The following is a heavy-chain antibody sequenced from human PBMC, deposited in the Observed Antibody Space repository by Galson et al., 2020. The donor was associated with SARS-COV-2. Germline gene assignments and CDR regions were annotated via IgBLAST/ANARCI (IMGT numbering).Heavy chain of an antibody. J-gene: IGHJ4*02. Sequence: GGSLRLSCAASGFTFSSYAMHWVRQAPGKGLEWVAVISYDGSNKYYADSVKGRFTISRDNSKNTLYLQMNSLRAEDTAVYYCARPYSGSYLGHFDYGGQGTLVTVSS. V-gene: IGHV3-30-3*01. D-gene: IGHD1-26*01. CDR3: ARPYSGSYLGHFDY. CDR1: GFTFSSYA. CDR2: ISYDGSNK.